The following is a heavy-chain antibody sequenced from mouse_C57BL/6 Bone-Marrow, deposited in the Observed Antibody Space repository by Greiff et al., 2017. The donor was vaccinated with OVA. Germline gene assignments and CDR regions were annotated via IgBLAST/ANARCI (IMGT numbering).Heavy chain of an antibody. Sequence: EVKLMESGGGLVKPGGSLKLSCAASGFTFSSYAMSWVRQTPEKRLEWVATISDGGSYTYYPDNVKGRFTISRDNAKNNLYLQMSHLKSEDTAMYYCARDWNYGSSYERYFDVWGTGTTVTVSS. D-gene: IGHD1-1*01. J-gene: IGHJ1*03. V-gene: IGHV5-4*01. CDR1: GFTFSSYA. CDR3: ARDWNYGSSYERYFDV. CDR2: ISDGGSYT.